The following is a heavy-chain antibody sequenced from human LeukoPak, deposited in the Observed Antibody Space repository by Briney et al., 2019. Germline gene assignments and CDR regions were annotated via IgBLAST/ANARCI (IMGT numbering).Heavy chain of an antibody. Sequence: ASVKVSCKASGYTFTSYYMHWVRQAPGQGLEWMGIINPSGGSTSYAQKFQGRVTMTRDTSTSTVYMELSSLRSEDTAVYYCAREYYYDSSGYYPAPFDYWGQGTLVPVSS. CDR1: GYTFTSYY. CDR2: INPSGGST. V-gene: IGHV1-46*01. CDR3: AREYYYDSSGYYPAPFDY. D-gene: IGHD3-22*01. J-gene: IGHJ4*02.